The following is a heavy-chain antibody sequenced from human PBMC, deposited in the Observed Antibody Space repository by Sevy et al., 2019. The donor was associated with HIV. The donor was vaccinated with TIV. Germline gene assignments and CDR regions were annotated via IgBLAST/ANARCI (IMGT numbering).Heavy chain of an antibody. CDR2: IYYSGST. CDR1: GGSIGTYY. D-gene: IGHD3-22*01. Sequence: SETLSLTCTVSGGSIGTYYWSWIQQPPGKGLEWIGYIYYSGSTNYNSSLRSRVTISLDTPKNQFSLELSSVTAADTAVYYCARSYDTSGYYYYGMDVWGQGTTVTVSS. V-gene: IGHV4-59*12. CDR3: ARSYDTSGYYYYGMDV. J-gene: IGHJ6*02.